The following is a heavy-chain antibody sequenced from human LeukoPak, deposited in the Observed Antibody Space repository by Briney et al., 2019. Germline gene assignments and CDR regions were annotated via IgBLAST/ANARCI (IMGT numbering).Heavy chain of an antibody. CDR3: ARDLNDSSGWSDY. V-gene: IGHV1-18*01. Sequence: ASVKVSSKASGYTFSTYDISWVRQAPGQGLEWMGWISAYNGDTNYAQKLQGRVTMTTDTSTSTAYMELRSLRSDDTAVYYCARDLNDSSGWSDYWGQGTLVTVSS. CDR1: GYTFSTYD. CDR2: ISAYNGDT. J-gene: IGHJ4*02. D-gene: IGHD3-22*01.